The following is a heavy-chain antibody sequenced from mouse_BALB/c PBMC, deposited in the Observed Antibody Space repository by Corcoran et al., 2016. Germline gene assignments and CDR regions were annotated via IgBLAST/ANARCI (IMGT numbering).Heavy chain of an antibody. CDR1: GYTFTSYV. Sequence: EVQLQQSGPELVKPGASVKMSCKASGYTFTSYVMHWVKQKPGQGLEWIGYINPYNDGTKYNEKFKGKATLTSDKSSSTAYMELSSLTSEDSAVYYFARGGYYYYGSSSLYYAMDYWGQGTSVTVSS. CDR2: INPYNDGT. CDR3: ARGGYYYYGSSSLYYAMDY. D-gene: IGHD1-1*01. J-gene: IGHJ4*01. V-gene: IGHV1S136*01.